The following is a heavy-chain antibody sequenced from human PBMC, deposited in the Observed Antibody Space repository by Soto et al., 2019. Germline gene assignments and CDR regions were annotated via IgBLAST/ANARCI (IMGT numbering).Heavy chain of an antibody. Sequence: PSETLSLTCAVYGGSFSGYYCSWSRQPPGKGLEWIGEINHSGSTNYNPSLKSRVTISVDTSKNQFSLKLSSVTAADTAVYYCATSGGYDFWSGYSGELGGYYFDYWGQGTLVTVSS. J-gene: IGHJ4*02. CDR1: GGSFSGYY. CDR3: ATSGGYDFWSGYSGELGGYYFDY. V-gene: IGHV4-34*01. CDR2: INHSGST. D-gene: IGHD3-3*01.